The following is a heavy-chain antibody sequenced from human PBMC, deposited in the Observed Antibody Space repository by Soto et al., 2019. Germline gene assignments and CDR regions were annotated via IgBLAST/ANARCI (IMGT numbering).Heavy chain of an antibody. CDR2: ISSSGSTI. CDR1: GFTFSDYY. V-gene: IGHV3-11*04. CDR3: ARDCSGGSCYPGMDV. J-gene: IGHJ6*02. Sequence: GGSLRLSCAASGFTFSDYYMSWIRQAPGKGLEWVSYISSSGSTIYYADSVKGRFTISRDNAKNSVYLQISSLRAEDTAVYFCARDCSGGSCYPGMDVWGQGTTVTVSS. D-gene: IGHD2-15*01.